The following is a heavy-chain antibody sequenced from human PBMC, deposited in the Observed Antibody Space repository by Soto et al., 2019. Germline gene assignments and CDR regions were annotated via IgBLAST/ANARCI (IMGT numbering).Heavy chain of an antibody. CDR2: IYSGGST. CDR3: ARDPAQLWFGELFPPRTSN. V-gene: IGHV3-66*01. Sequence: HPGGSLRLSCAASGFTVSSNYMSWVCQAPGKGLEWVSVIYSGGSTYYADSVKGRFTISRDNSKNTLYLQMNSLRAEDTAVYYCARDPAQLWFGELFPPRTSNWGQGTLVTVSS. J-gene: IGHJ4*02. D-gene: IGHD3-10*01. CDR1: GFTVSSNY.